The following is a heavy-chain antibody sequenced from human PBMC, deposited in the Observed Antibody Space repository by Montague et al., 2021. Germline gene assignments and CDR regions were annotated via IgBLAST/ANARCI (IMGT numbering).Heavy chain of an antibody. CDR2: ISYDGSNK. CDR3: ARDPRWEYDALDI. V-gene: IGHV3-30*04. D-gene: IGHD1-26*01. Sequence: SLRLSCAASGFTFSSYAMHWVRQAPGKGLEWVAVISYDGSNKYYADSVKGRFTISRDNSKNTLYLQMNSLRAEDTALFYCARDPRWEYDALDIWGQGTMATVSS. CDR1: GFTFSSYA. J-gene: IGHJ3*02.